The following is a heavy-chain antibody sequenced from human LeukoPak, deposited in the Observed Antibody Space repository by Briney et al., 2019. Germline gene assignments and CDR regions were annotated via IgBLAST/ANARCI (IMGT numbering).Heavy chain of an antibody. CDR2: IYYTAGA. CDR3: ARGRRELKYAPDY. CDR1: GASMRSETHY. V-gene: IGHV4-31*03. J-gene: IGHJ4*02. D-gene: IGHD2-2*01. Sequence: SETLSLTCNVSGASMRSETHYWSWLRQHPGKGPEWIAYIYYTAGAYYNPSLESRVSISLDASENQFSLKLSSVTAADTAVYYCARGRRELKYAPDYWGQGTLVTVSS.